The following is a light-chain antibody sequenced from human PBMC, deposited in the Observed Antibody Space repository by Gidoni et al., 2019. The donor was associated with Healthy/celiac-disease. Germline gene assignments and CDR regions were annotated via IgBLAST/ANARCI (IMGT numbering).Light chain of an antibody. CDR2: DAS. V-gene: IGKV1-5*01. CDR3: QQYNSYPT. J-gene: IGKJ2*01. CDR1: QSISSW. Sequence: DIQMTQSPSTLSASVGDRVTITCRASQSISSWLAWYQQEPGKDPKLLIYDASSLESGVPSRFSGSGSGTEFTLTISSLQPDDFATYYCQQYNSYPTFGQGTKLEIK.